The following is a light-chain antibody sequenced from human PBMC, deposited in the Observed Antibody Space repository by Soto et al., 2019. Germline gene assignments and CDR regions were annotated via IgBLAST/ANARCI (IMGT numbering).Light chain of an antibody. CDR2: AAS. Sequence: DLQMTQSPSSVSASVADRVTITSRTSQCISGLLAWYQQKPGKAPKLLISAASSLQSGVPSRFNGSGSGTDFTLTISSLQPEDFATYYCQQGNKFPLTFGGGTRVEIK. J-gene: IGKJ4*01. V-gene: IGKV1-12*01. CDR1: QCISGL. CDR3: QQGNKFPLT.